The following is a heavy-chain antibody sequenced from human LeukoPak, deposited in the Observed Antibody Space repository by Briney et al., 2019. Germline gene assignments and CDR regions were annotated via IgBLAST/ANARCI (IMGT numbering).Heavy chain of an antibody. CDR1: GFSFSNYG. CDR3: AKDPRPAAVIGHYFDY. CDR2: IRYDGSNK. Sequence: GGSLRLSCAASGFSFSNYGMHWVRQAPGKGLEWVAFIRYDGSNKYDADSLKGRFTISRDNSKNTLYLQMNSLRAEDTAVYYCAKDPRPAAVIGHYFDYWGQGTLVTVSS. J-gene: IGHJ4*02. D-gene: IGHD3-10*01. V-gene: IGHV3-30*02.